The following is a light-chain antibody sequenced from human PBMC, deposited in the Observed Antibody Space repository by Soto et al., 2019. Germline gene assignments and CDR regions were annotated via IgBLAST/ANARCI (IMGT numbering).Light chain of an antibody. V-gene: IGKV1-33*01. J-gene: IGKJ4*01. CDR3: QQYHNLLLS. CDR1: QDISNY. Sequence: DIQLTQSPSSLSASVGDRVTISCLATQDISNYLNWYQQKPGKAPKLLIYDASNLEAGVPSRFSGGGSGTHFTLTISSLQPEDIATYYCQQYHNLLLSFGGGTKVDIK. CDR2: DAS.